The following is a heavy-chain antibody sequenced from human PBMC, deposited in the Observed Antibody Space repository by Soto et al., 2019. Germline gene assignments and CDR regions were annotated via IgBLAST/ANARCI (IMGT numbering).Heavy chain of an antibody. CDR1: GFTFSSYG. Sequence: QVQLVESGGGVVQPGRSLRLSCAASGFTFSSYGMHWVRQAPGKGLEWVAVISYDGSNKYYADSVKGRFTISRDNSKNTLYLQMNSLRAEDTAVYYCAKARRAGLSGWYPFDYWGQGTLVTVSS. J-gene: IGHJ4*02. V-gene: IGHV3-30*18. D-gene: IGHD6-19*01. CDR3: AKARRAGLSGWYPFDY. CDR2: ISYDGSNK.